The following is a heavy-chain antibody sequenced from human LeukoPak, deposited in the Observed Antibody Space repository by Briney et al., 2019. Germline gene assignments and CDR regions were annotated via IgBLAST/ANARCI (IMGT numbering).Heavy chain of an antibody. V-gene: IGHV1-18*01. J-gene: IGHJ4*02. D-gene: IGHD6-13*01. CDR2: ISAYNGNT. Sequence: GASVKVSCQASVYTFTSYGISWVGQAPGQGVEWMGWISAYNGNTNYAQKLQGRVTMTTDTSTSTAYMEVRSLRSDDTAVYYCARGDQQLRDYWGKGTLVTVSS. CDR1: VYTFTSYG. CDR3: ARGDQQLRDY.